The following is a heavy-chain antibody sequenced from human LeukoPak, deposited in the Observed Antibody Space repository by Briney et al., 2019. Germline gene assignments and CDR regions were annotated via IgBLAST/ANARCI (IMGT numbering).Heavy chain of an antibody. D-gene: IGHD3-22*01. CDR2: IYPGDSDT. Sequence: GESLKISRKGSGYSFTSYWIGWVRQMPGKGLEWMGIIYPGDSDTRYSPSFQGQVTISADKSISTAYLQWSSLKASDTAMYYCARRYYYDSSGWSFDYWGQGTLVTVSS. V-gene: IGHV5-51*01. J-gene: IGHJ4*02. CDR3: ARRYYYDSSGWSFDY. CDR1: GYSFTSYW.